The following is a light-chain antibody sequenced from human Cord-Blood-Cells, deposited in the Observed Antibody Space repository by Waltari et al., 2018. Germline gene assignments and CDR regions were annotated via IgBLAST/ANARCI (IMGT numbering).Light chain of an antibody. CDR2: AAS. CDR1: QSISSY. V-gene: IGKV1-39*01. J-gene: IGKJ1*01. Sequence: DIQMTQSPSSLSASVGDRVTITCRASQSISSYLNWYQHKPGKAPKLLIYAASSLQSGVPSRFSGSGSGTDFTLTISSLQPEYFATYYCQQSYSTPWTFGQGTKVEIK. CDR3: QQSYSTPWT.